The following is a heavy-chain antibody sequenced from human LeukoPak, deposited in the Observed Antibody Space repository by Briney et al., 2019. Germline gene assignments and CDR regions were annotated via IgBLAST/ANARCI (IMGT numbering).Heavy chain of an antibody. CDR2: ISGYNGNT. J-gene: IGHJ4*02. CDR3: ARGPPSDY. CDR1: GYTFTNYA. Sequence: ASVKVSCKASGYTFTNYAISWVRQAPGQGLEWMGWISGYNGNTYYARKLQDRVTMTADTSTSTAYLELRSLRSDDTAVYYCARGPPSDYWGQGTLVTVSS. V-gene: IGHV1-18*01.